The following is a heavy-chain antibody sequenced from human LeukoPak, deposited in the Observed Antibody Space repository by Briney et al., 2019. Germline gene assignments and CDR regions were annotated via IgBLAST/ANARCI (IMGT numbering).Heavy chain of an antibody. CDR2: ISNSAGAI. Sequence: PGGSLRLSCAASRFTFSDYYMSWIRQAPGKGLEWVSSISNSAGAIYYADSVKGRFTISRDNANNSLYLQMNSLRAEDTAVYYCARDRNYFESSDYYFDSWGQGTLVTVSS. CDR3: ARDRNYFESSDYYFDS. CDR1: RFTFSDYY. J-gene: IGHJ4*02. D-gene: IGHD3-22*01. V-gene: IGHV3-11*01.